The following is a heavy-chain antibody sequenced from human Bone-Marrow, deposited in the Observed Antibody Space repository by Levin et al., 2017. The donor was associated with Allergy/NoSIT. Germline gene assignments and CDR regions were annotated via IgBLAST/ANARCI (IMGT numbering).Heavy chain of an antibody. CDR2: ISAGGNYI. CDR3: ASWAMYHYDRSAFDYFYYAMDV. CDR1: GILFSSYD. D-gene: IGHD3-22*01. Sequence: PGGSLRLSCAASGILFSSYDMNWVRQAPGKGLEWVSSISAGGNYIYYADSVKGRFTISRDNAKNSLFLQMNSLRAEDTAVYYCASWAMYHYDRSAFDYFYYAMDVWGQGPTVTVSS. V-gene: IGHV3-21*01. J-gene: IGHJ6*02.